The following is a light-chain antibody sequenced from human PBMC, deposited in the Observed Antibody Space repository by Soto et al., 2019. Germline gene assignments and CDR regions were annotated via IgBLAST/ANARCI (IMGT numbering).Light chain of an antibody. Sequence: EIVMTQSPATLSVSLGERATLSCRASQSVSSNLAWYQQKPGQAPRLLIYDTSSRATDISARFSGSGSGTEFTLTISSLQSEDFAVYDCQQYNNWPPYTFGQGTKLEIK. CDR3: QQYNNWPPYT. V-gene: IGKV3-15*01. J-gene: IGKJ2*01. CDR1: QSVSSN. CDR2: DTS.